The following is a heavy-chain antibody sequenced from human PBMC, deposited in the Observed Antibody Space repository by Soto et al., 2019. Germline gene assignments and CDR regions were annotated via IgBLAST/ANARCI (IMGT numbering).Heavy chain of an antibody. V-gene: IGHV1-24*01. J-gene: IGHJ6*02. Sequence: ASVKVSCKVSGYTLTELSMHWVRQAPGKGLEWMGGFDPEDAEIIYAQKFQGRVIMTEDTSTDTAYMELSSLRSEDTAVYYCAGITMIVVGAYGMDVWGQGTTVTVS. D-gene: IGHD3-22*01. CDR2: FDPEDAEI. CDR1: GYTLTELS. CDR3: AGITMIVVGAYGMDV.